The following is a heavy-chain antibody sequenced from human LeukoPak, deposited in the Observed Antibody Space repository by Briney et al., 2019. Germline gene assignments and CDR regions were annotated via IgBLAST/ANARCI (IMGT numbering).Heavy chain of an antibody. CDR1: GGCISSGDYY. Sequence: SETLSLTCTVSGGCISSGDYYWSWIRQPPGKGLEWIGYIYYSGSTYYNPSLKSRVTISVDTSKNQFSLKLSSVTAADTAVYYCARDLLGIGFDYWGQGTLVTVSS. CDR2: IYYSGST. CDR3: ARDLLGIGFDY. D-gene: IGHD7-27*01. J-gene: IGHJ4*02. V-gene: IGHV4-30-4*01.